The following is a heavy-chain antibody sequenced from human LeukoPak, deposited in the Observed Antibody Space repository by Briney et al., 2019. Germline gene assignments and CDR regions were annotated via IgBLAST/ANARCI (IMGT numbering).Heavy chain of an antibody. CDR1: GFTFSSYA. V-gene: IGHV3-30*04. CDR3: ARDRGYCSSTSCYTYFDY. CDR2: ISYDGSNK. Sequence: GGSLRLSCAASGFTFSSYAMHWVRQAPGKGLEWVAVISYDGSNKYYADSVKGRFTISRDNSKNTLYLQMYSLRAEDTAVYYCARDRGYCSSTSCYTYFDYWGQGTLVTVSS. D-gene: IGHD2-2*02. J-gene: IGHJ4*02.